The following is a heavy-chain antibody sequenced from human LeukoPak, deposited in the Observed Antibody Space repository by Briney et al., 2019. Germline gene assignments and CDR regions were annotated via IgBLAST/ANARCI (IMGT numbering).Heavy chain of an antibody. V-gene: IGHV3-23*01. CDR3: AKSPAGSSWPSIDY. CDR1: GFTFSSYA. Sequence: GGSLRLSCAASGFTFSSYAMSWVRQTPGKGLECVAPISGSGGSTYYADSVRGRFIVSRDNSKNMLYLQMNSLRVDDTAVYYCAKSPAGSSWPSIDYWGQGTLVTVSS. J-gene: IGHJ4*02. CDR2: ISGSGGST. D-gene: IGHD6-13*01.